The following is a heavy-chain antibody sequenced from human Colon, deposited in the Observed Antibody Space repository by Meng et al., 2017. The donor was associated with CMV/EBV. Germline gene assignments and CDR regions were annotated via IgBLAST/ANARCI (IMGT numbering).Heavy chain of an antibody. Sequence: GESLKISCAASGFTFSSYEMNWVRQAPGKGLEWVSYISGSGSTIYHADSVKGRFTISRDNTQSSLYLQMNSLRAEDTAVYFCARDQGYCSSSTSCYYYGMDVWGQGTAVTVSS. V-gene: IGHV3-48*03. J-gene: IGHJ6*02. D-gene: IGHD2-2*01. CDR2: ISGSGSTI. CDR3: ARDQGYCSSSTSCYYYGMDV. CDR1: GFTFSSYE.